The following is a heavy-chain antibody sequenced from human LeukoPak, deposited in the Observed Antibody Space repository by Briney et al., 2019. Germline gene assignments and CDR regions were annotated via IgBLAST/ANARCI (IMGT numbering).Heavy chain of an antibody. V-gene: IGHV1-2*02. CDR2: INPNGGGT. CDR3: ARGNTMIVVVTH. J-gene: IGHJ4*02. D-gene: IGHD3-22*01. CDR1: GYTFTGYY. Sequence: ASVTVSCKASGYTFTGYYMHWVRQAPGQGLEWMGWINPNGGGTNYAQKFQGRVTMTRDTSISTAYMELSRLRSDDTAVYYCARGNTMIVVVTHWGQGTLVTVSS.